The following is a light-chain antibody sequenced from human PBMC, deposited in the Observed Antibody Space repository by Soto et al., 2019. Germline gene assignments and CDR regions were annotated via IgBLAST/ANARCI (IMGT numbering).Light chain of an antibody. Sequence: EIVLTQSPATLSLSPGEIATLSFSASQSVTDNYLAWYQQKPGQAPRLVISGASSRTSGIPDRSSASGSGTDFTLTISRLEPEDFAVYYCQQYSRAPLTFGQGTKVDIK. CDR3: QQYSRAPLT. CDR2: GAS. CDR1: QSVTDNY. J-gene: IGKJ1*01. V-gene: IGKV3-20*01.